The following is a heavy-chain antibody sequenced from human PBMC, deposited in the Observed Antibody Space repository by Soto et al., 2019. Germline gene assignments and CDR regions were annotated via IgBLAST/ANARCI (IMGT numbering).Heavy chain of an antibody. CDR3: ARRRVVPPVYCYSYMAV. CDR2: IIPILGIA. D-gene: IGHD3-3*01. Sequence: SVKVSCKASGGTFSSYTISWVRQAPGQGLERMGRIIPILGIANYAQKFQGRVTITADKSTSTAYMELSSLRSEDTAVYYCARRRVVPPVYCYSYMAVWGKGTTVTVSS. CDR1: GGTFSSYT. J-gene: IGHJ6*03. V-gene: IGHV1-69*02.